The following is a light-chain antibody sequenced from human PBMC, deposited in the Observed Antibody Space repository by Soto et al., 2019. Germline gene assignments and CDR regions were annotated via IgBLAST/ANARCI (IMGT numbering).Light chain of an antibody. V-gene: IGKV3D-11*01. CDR2: DAS. CDR3: QQRSNWHPLT. CDR1: QGVSSY. J-gene: IGKJ4*01. Sequence: EIVLTQSPATLSLSPGERATLSCRASQGVSSYLAWYQQKPGQAPRLLIYDASNRATGIPARFSGSGPGTDFTLTISSLEPEDFAVYYCQQRSNWHPLTFVGGTKVEIK.